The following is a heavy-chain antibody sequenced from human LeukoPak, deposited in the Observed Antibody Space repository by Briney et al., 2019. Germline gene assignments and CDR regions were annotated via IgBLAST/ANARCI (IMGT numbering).Heavy chain of an antibody. D-gene: IGHD2-2*01. Sequence: PGRSLRLSCVASEFRFGRDWISWVRQAPGKGLEWVACIKQDGSEEYYVGSVRGRFTVSVDNGKNSLYLQMNSLRAEDTARYYCATLDSTKSVFWGRGTAVTVSS. J-gene: IGHJ1*01. V-gene: IGHV3-7*01. CDR2: IKQDGSEE. CDR3: ATLDSTKSVF. CDR1: EFRFGRDW.